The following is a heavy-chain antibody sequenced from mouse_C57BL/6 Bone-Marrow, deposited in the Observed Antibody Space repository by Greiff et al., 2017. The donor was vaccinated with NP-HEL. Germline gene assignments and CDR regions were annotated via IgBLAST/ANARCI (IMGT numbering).Heavy chain of an antibody. CDR3: ARFLLLLRYYFDY. Sequence: QVQLQQPGAELVKPGASVKMSCKASGYTFTSYWITWVKQRPGQGLEWIGDIYPGSGSTNYNEKFKSKAKRTVDTSSSTANMQLRRLTSADSAVYYCARFLLLLRYYFDYWGQGTTLTVSS. J-gene: IGHJ2*01. V-gene: IGHV1-55*01. CDR2: IYPGSGST. D-gene: IGHD1-1*01. CDR1: GYTFTSYW.